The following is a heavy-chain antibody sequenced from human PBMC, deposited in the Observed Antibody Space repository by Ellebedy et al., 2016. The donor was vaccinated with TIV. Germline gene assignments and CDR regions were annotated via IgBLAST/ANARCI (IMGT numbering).Heavy chain of an antibody. J-gene: IGHJ3*02. D-gene: IGHD6-19*01. CDR2: ISYDGSNK. V-gene: IGHV3-30-3*01. Sequence: GGSLRLXCAASGFAFSSYAMHWVRQAPGKGLEWVAVISYDGSNKYYADSVKGRFTISRDNSKNTLYLQMNSLRAEDTAVYYCARDQQWLVLLGAFDIWGQGTMVTVSS. CDR1: GFAFSSYA. CDR3: ARDQQWLVLLGAFDI.